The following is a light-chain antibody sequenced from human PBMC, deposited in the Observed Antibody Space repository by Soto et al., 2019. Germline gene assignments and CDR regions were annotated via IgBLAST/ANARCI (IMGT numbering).Light chain of an antibody. V-gene: IGKV3-20*01. Sequence: ELTQSLGSLSLSPGQTATLSCRASQSLGNNYLAWVQQRPGQVPRLLIYGATHWASGISERFGGSGSGSEFTLTISGLEPEDSAVYYCQYYGDSPTFGQGTKVEI. CDR2: GAT. CDR3: QYYGDSPT. J-gene: IGKJ1*01. CDR1: QSLGNNY.